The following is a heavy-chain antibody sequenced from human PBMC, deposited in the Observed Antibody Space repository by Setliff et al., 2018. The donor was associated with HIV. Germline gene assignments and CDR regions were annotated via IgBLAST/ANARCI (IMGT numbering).Heavy chain of an antibody. J-gene: IGHJ4*02. V-gene: IGHV1-69*05. CDR1: GDTLSIHP. CDR3: ARGLFFKRGVLFPAKPLFDY. D-gene: IGHD3-10*01. Sequence: GASVKVSCKASGDTLSIHPISWVRQAPGRGLDWMGGIIPAFGTANYAQKLQGRVTMTTDTSTSTAYMELRSLRSDDTAVYYCARGLFFKRGVLFPAKPLFDYWGQGTLVTVSS. CDR2: IIPAFGTA.